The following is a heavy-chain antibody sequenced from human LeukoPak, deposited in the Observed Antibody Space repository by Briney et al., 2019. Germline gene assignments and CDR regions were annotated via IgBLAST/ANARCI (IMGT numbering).Heavy chain of an antibody. D-gene: IGHD6-13*01. CDR2: ISGSGGST. J-gene: IGHJ4*02. V-gene: IGHV3-23*01. CDR1: GFTFSSYA. CDR3: AKDGDGYSNPYYFDY. Sequence: GGSLRLSCAASGFTFSSYAMSWVRQAPGKGLEWVSAISGSGGSTYYADSVKGRFTISRDNSKNTLYLQMNSLRAEDTAVYYCAKDGDGYSNPYYFDYWGQGTLVTVSS.